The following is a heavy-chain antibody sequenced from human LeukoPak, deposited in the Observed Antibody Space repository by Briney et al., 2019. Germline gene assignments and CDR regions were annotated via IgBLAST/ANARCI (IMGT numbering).Heavy chain of an antibody. CDR2: IYYSGST. CDR3: ARTYYYGSGIYGMDV. V-gene: IGHV4-59*11. Sequence: SETLSLTCTVSGGSISSHYWSWIRQPPGKGLEWIGYIYYSGSTNYNPSLKSRVTISVDTSKNQFSLKLSSVTAADTAVYYCARTYYYGSGIYGMDVWGQGTTVTVSS. D-gene: IGHD3-10*01. CDR1: GGSISSHY. J-gene: IGHJ6*02.